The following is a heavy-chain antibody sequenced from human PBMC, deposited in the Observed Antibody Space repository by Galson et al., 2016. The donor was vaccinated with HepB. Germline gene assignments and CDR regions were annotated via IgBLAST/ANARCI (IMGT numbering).Heavy chain of an antibody. CDR3: AKAAMVGPPSPLEF. V-gene: IGHV3-30*04. Sequence: SLRLSCAASGFIFSNYAVLWVRQAPGKGPEWVAVISEDGSSKHYIASVEGRFTVSRDNSKNTFYLQMNSLRAEDRAVYYCAKAAMVGPPSPLEFWGPGTLVTVSS. CDR1: GFIFSNYA. CDR2: ISEDGSSK. D-gene: IGHD2-15*01. J-gene: IGHJ4*02.